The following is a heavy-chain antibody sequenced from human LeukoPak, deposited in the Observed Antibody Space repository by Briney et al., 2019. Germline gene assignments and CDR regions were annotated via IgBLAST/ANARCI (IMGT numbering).Heavy chain of an antibody. D-gene: IGHD2-15*01. CDR3: ARDLGRYCSGGRCHYYSYYMDV. CDR2: ISAYNGNT. CDR1: GYTFTSYG. V-gene: IGHV1-18*01. Sequence: ASVKVSCKASGYTFTSYGISWVRQAPGQGLEWMGWISAYNGNTNYAQKLQGRVTMTTDTSTSTAYMELRRLRSDDTAVYYCARDLGRYCSGGRCHYYSYYMDVWGKGTTVTVSS. J-gene: IGHJ6*03.